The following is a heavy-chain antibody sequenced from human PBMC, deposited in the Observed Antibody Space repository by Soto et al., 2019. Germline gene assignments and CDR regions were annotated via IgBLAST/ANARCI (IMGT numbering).Heavy chain of an antibody. D-gene: IGHD2-15*01. Sequence: VGSLRLSCAASGFIFSIYGMHWVRQAPGKGLEWVSAVWYDGSNQYYADSVKGRFTISRDNSKNTLYLQMSSLRAEDTAVYYCAREVTCSGGSCYRGNFDYWGQGTLVTVSS. CDR2: VWYDGSNQ. CDR1: GFIFSIYG. J-gene: IGHJ4*02. V-gene: IGHV3-33*01. CDR3: AREVTCSGGSCYRGNFDY.